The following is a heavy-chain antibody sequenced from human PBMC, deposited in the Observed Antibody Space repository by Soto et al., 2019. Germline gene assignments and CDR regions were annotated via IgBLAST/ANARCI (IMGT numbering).Heavy chain of an antibody. J-gene: IGHJ5*02. D-gene: IGHD6-19*01. Sequence: PSETLSLTCAVYGGSFSGYYWSWIRQPPGKGLEWIGEINHSGTTNYNPSLKSRVTISVDTSKNQFSLKLRSVTAANTAVYYCARDGAVAGNWFDPWGQGTLVTVSS. V-gene: IGHV4-34*01. CDR3: ARDGAVAGNWFDP. CDR2: INHSGTT. CDR1: GGSFSGYY.